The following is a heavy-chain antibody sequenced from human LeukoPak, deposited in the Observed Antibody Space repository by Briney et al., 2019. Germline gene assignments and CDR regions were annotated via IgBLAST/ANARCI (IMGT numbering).Heavy chain of an antibody. V-gene: IGHV3-48*03. J-gene: IGHJ4*02. Sequence: GGSLRLSCAASGFIFSSYEMNWVRQAPGKGLEWVSYISSSGSTIYYADSVKGRFTISRDNAKNSLYLQMNSLRAEDTAVYYCARSTAVAGEYYFDYWGQGTLVTVSS. D-gene: IGHD6-19*01. CDR2: ISSSGSTI. CDR1: GFIFSSYE. CDR3: ARSTAVAGEYYFDY.